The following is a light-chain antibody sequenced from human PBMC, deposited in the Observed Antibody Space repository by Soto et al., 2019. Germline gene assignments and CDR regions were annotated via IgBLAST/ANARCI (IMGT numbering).Light chain of an antibody. CDR2: GNN. Sequence: QSVLTQPPSASGTPGQRVTISCSGSXSNIGSHTVNWYQQLPGTAPKLLIYGNNQRPSGVPDRFSGSKSGTSASLAISGLQSEDEADYYCTAWDDSLNGRVFGGGTKVTVL. J-gene: IGLJ2*01. CDR3: TAWDDSLNGRV. CDR1: XSNIGSHT. V-gene: IGLV1-44*01.